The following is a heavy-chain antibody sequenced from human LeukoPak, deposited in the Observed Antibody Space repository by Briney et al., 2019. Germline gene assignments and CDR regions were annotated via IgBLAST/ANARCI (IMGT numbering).Heavy chain of an antibody. CDR3: ARKWGLLAPLDY. Sequence: PSETLSLTCAVYGGSFSGYYWSWIRQPPGKGLEWIGEINHSGSTNYNPSLKSRVTISVDTSKNQFSLKLSSVTAADTAVYYCARKWGLLAPLDYWGQGTLVTVSS. D-gene: IGHD1-26*01. CDR1: GGSFSGYY. J-gene: IGHJ4*02. CDR2: INHSGST. V-gene: IGHV4-34*01.